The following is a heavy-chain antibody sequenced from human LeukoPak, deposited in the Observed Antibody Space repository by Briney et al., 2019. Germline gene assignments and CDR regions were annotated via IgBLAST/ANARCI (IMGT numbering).Heavy chain of an antibody. Sequence: SGPTLVNPTQTLTLTCTFSGFSLSTSGVCVSWIRQPPGKALEWLALIDWDDEKFYRTSLKTRLTISKDTSKNQVVLTVTNMDPVETATYYCARTGPVPALYYFDYWGQGTLVTVSS. J-gene: IGHJ4*02. CDR1: GFSLSTSGVC. CDR3: ARTGPVPALYYFDY. V-gene: IGHV2-70*13. D-gene: IGHD6-6*01. CDR2: IDWDDEK.